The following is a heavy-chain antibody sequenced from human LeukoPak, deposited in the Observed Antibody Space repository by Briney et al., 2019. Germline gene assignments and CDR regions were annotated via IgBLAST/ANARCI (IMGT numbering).Heavy chain of an antibody. CDR2: ISYDGSNK. CDR3: ARDRVEQQLVTDFDY. D-gene: IGHD6-13*01. V-gene: IGHV3-30*03. Sequence: PGGSLRLSCAASGFTFSSYGMHWVRQAPGKGLEWVAVISYDGSNKYYADSVKGRFTISRDNAKNSLYMQMNSLRAEDTAVYYCARDRVEQQLVTDFDYWGQGTLVTVSS. J-gene: IGHJ4*02. CDR1: GFTFSSYG.